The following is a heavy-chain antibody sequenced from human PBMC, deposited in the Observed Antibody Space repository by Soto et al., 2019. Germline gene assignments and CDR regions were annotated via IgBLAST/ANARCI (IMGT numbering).Heavy chain of an antibody. J-gene: IGHJ4*02. V-gene: IGHV3-11*01. CDR1: GFTFSDYY. D-gene: IGHD3-22*01. CDR3: ARHYYDSSGYYYMDY. Sequence: QVQLVESGGGLVKPGGSLRLSCAASGFTFSDYYMSWIRQAPGKVLEWVSYSSSSGSTIYYADSVKGRFTISRDNAKNALYRQMNSLRAEDTAVYDCARHYYDSSGYYYMDYWGQGTLVTVSS. CDR2: SSSSGSTI.